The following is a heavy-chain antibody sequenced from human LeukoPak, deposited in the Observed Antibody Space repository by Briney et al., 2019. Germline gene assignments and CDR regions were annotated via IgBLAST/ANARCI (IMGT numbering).Heavy chain of an antibody. Sequence: GGSLRLSCAASGFTFSSYAMSWVRQAPGKGLEWVSAISGSGGSTYYADSVKGRFTISRDNSKNTLYLQMNSLRAEDTAVYFCAKDISSGWYWSFDYWGQGTLVTVSS. J-gene: IGHJ4*02. V-gene: IGHV3-23*01. CDR2: ISGSGGST. CDR1: GFTFSSYA. D-gene: IGHD6-19*01. CDR3: AKDISSGWYWSFDY.